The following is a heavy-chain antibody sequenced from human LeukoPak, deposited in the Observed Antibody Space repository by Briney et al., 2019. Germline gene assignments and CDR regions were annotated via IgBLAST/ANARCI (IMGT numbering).Heavy chain of an antibody. D-gene: IGHD3-10*01. J-gene: IGHJ4*02. CDR2: IYSGGST. CDR1: GFTFRSYA. CDR3: PRGRMYYASGSSSESDY. Sequence: PGGSLRLSCAASGFTFRSYAMSWVRQAPGKGLEWVSVIYSGGSTYYSDSVKGRFTITRDNSKNTLYLQMNSLRAEDTAVYYCPRGRMYYASGSSSESDYWGQGTMVTVSS. V-gene: IGHV3-66*01.